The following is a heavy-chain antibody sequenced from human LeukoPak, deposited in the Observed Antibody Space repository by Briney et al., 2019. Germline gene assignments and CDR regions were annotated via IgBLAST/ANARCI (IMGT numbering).Heavy chain of an antibody. D-gene: IGHD3-10*01. CDR2: ISYDGSNK. V-gene: IGHV3-30*18. Sequence: PGGSLRLSCAASGFTFSSYGMHWVRQAPGKGLEWVAVISYDGSNKYYADSVKGRFTISRDNSKNTLYLQMNSLRAEDTAVYYCAKVWASMVRGVLYYFDYWGQGTLVTVSS. CDR1: GFTFSSYG. CDR3: AKVWASMVRGVLYYFDY. J-gene: IGHJ4*02.